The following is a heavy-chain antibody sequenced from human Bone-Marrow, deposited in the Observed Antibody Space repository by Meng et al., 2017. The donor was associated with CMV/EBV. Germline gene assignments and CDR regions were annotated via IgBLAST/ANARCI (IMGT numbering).Heavy chain of an antibody. CDR3: AREYSSSWRIYFDY. CDR1: GYTFTSYD. CDR2: MNPNSGNT. D-gene: IGHD6-13*01. J-gene: IGHJ4*02. V-gene: IGHV1-8*01. Sequence: ASVKVSCKASGYTFTSYDINWVRQATGQGLEWMGWMNPNSGNTGYAQKFQGRVTMTRNTSISTAYMDLSSLRSEDTAVYYCAREYSSSWRIYFDYWGQGTLVTVSS.